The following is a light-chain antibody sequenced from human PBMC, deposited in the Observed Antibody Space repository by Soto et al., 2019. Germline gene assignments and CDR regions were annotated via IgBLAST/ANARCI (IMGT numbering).Light chain of an antibody. J-gene: IGKJ2*01. Sequence: DIQMTQSPSSLSASVGDSVTISCRASQSISTYLNWYQHKPGTAPKLLIYVAFSLQSGVPSRFSGSGSATEFTLTINGLQPDDFATYYCQQYKDYVYTFGQGTKVDI. CDR1: QSISTY. CDR3: QQYKDYVYT. V-gene: IGKV1-39*01. CDR2: VAF.